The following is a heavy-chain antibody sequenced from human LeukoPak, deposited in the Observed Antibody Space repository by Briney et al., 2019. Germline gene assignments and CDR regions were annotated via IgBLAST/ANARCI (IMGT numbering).Heavy chain of an antibody. Sequence: ASVKVSCKASGYTFTDYYMHWVRQAPGQGLEWMGWINPNSGGTNYAQKFQGRVTMTRDTSISTAYMELSRLRSDDTAVYYCATSPYYYDSSGYPTTFDYWGQGTLVTVSS. V-gene: IGHV1-2*02. D-gene: IGHD3-22*01. CDR3: ATSPYYYDSSGYPTTFDY. J-gene: IGHJ4*02. CDR1: GYTFTDYY. CDR2: INPNSGGT.